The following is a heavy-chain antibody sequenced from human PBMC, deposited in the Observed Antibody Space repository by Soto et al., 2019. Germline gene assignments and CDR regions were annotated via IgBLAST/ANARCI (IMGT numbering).Heavy chain of an antibody. D-gene: IGHD3-3*01. CDR1: GGSISSSNW. Sequence: PSETLSLTCAVSGGSISSSNWWSWVRQPPGKGLEWIGEIYHSGSTNYNPSLKSRVTISVDKSKNQFSLKLSSVTAADTAVYYCAGFWSGRDENWFDPWGQGTLVTVSS. CDR3: AGFWSGRDENWFDP. J-gene: IGHJ5*02. V-gene: IGHV4-4*02. CDR2: IYHSGST.